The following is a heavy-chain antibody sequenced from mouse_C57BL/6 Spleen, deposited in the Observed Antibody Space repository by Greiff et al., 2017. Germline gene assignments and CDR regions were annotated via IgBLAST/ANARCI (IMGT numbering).Heavy chain of an antibody. V-gene: IGHV1-26*01. CDR1: GYTFTDYY. Sequence: EVQLQQSGPELVKPGASVKISCKASGYTFTDYYMNWVKQSHGKSLEWIGDINPNNGGTSYNQKFKGKATLTVDKSSSTAYMELRSLTSEDSAVYYCARRGFHDWYFDVWGTGTTVTVSS. J-gene: IGHJ1*03. CDR2: INPNNGGT. CDR3: ARRGFHDWYFDV.